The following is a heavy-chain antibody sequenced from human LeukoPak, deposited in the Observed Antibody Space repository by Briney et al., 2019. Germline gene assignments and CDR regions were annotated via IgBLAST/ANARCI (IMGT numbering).Heavy chain of an antibody. CDR3: ASVVVPADYYYYYYLDV. D-gene: IGHD2-2*01. V-gene: IGHV4-39*01. Sequence: SETLSLTCTVSGVSISNCNYYWGWIRQPPGKGLEWIGNIYYTGSTHYNPSLQSRVTISADPSKNQFSLELTSVTAADTAMYFCASVVVPADYYYYYYLDVWGKGTTVTMSS. CDR1: GVSISNCNYY. CDR2: IYYTGST. J-gene: IGHJ6*03.